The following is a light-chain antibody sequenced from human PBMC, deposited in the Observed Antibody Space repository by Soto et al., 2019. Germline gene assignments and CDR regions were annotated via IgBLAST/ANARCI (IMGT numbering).Light chain of an antibody. CDR3: QQSHRTPHT. CDR1: QSISTY. CDR2: GAS. Sequence: DIQMTQSPSSLSASVGDRVTITCRASQSISTYLNWYQQKPRKAPKLLIYGASSLQSGVPSRFSGSGSGTDFTLSISSLKPEDFAIYYCQQSHRTPHTFGQGTKLEIK. J-gene: IGKJ2*01. V-gene: IGKV1-39*01.